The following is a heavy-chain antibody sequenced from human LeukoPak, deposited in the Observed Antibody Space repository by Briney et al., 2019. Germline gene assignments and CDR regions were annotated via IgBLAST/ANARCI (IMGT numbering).Heavy chain of an antibody. D-gene: IGHD3-22*01. CDR1: GFTFSSYS. Sequence: GGSLRLSCAASGFTFSSYSMNWVRQAPGKGLEWVSSISSSSSYIYYADSVKGRFTISRDNSKNMLYLQMNSLRAEDTALYYCAKDADISVELVVITSFDSWGQGTLVTVSS. CDR3: AKDADISVELVVITSFDS. CDR2: ISSSSSYI. J-gene: IGHJ4*02. V-gene: IGHV3-21*04.